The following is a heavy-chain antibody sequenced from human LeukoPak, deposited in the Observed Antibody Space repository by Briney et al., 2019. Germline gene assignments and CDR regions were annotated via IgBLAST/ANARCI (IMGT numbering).Heavy chain of an antibody. J-gene: IGHJ4*02. CDR1: GFTFSSYA. V-gene: IGHV3-30*04. CDR2: ISYDGSNK. CDR3: ARDWGAIDY. D-gene: IGHD4/OR15-4a*01. Sequence: QPGGSLRLSCAASGFTFSSYAMHWVRQAPGKGLEWVAVISYDGSNKYYADSVKGRFTISRDNYKNTLYLQMNSLRAEDTAVYYCARDWGAIDYWGQGTLVTVSS.